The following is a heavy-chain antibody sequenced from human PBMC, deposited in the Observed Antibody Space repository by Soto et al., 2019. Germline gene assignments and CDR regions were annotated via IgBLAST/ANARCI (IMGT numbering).Heavy chain of an antibody. V-gene: IGHV3-66*01. D-gene: IGHD5-12*01. J-gene: IGHJ4*02. CDR1: RFAVSDNY. Sequence: ESGGGLVQPGGSLRLSCAASRFAVSDNYMSWVRQAPGKGLEFVSLIYSGGTTSYADSVKGRFTISRDNSKNTLYLQMNTLRAEDTAVYYCATRTITLPHWGQGTLVTVSS. CDR2: IYSGGTT. CDR3: ATRTITLPH.